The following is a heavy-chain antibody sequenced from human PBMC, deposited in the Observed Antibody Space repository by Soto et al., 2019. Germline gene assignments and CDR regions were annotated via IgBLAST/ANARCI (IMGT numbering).Heavy chain of an antibody. CDR2: IKTKIEGGTT. D-gene: IGHD6-25*01. CDR3: TADIPNISANYGMDV. J-gene: IGHJ6*02. Sequence: EEQLVESGGGLVEPGGSLRLSCAASGFIFSNTWINWVRQAPGKGLEWVGRIKTKIEGGTTNYAAPVKGRFTVSGDDPKNTVYLHMNSLRTEDTAVYYCTADIPNISANYGMDVWGQGTTVTVSS. CDR1: GFIFSNTW. V-gene: IGHV3-15*07.